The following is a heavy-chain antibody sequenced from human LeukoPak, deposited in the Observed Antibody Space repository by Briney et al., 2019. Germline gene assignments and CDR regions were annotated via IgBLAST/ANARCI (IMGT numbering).Heavy chain of an antibody. V-gene: IGHV3-23*01. CDR1: GFTFNSYA. CDR3: AKDLRLLNYYFDY. CDR2: ISGSGGST. J-gene: IGHJ4*02. Sequence: GGSLRLSCAASGFTFNSYAMSWVRQAPGKGLEWVSAISGSGGSTYYADSVKGRFTISRDNSKNTLYLQMNSLRAEDTAVYYCAKDLRLLNYYFDYWGQGTLVTVSS. D-gene: IGHD5-18*01.